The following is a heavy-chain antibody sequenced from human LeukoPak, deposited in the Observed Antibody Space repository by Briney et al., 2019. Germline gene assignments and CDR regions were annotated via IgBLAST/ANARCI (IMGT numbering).Heavy chain of an antibody. V-gene: IGHV1-2*02. CDR1: GYTFTGYY. Sequence: ASVKVSCKASGYTFTGYYMHWVRQAPGQGLEWMGLINPNSGGTNYAQKFQGRVTMTRDTSISTAYMELSRLRSDDTAVYYCARDQREKYSSSWSDYWGQGTLVTVSS. D-gene: IGHD6-13*01. J-gene: IGHJ4*02. CDR2: INPNSGGT. CDR3: ARDQREKYSSSWSDY.